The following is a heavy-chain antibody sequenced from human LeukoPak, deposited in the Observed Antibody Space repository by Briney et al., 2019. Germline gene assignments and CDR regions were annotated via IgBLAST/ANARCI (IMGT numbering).Heavy chain of an antibody. CDR1: GGSFSGHY. CDR2: INHSGNT. V-gene: IGHV4-34*01. Sequence: PSETLSLTCAVCGGSFSGHYWSWIRQPPGKGLEWIGEINHSGNTNYNPSLKSRVTISVDTSKNQFSLKLSSVTAADTAVYYCARSTRGRWGQGTLVTVSS. J-gene: IGHJ4*02. CDR3: ARSTRGR.